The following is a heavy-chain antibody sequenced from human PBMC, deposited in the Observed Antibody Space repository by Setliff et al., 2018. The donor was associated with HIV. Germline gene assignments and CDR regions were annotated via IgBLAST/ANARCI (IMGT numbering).Heavy chain of an antibody. CDR2: IIPILGIA. CDR1: GGTFSSYA. D-gene: IGHD3-22*01. V-gene: IGHV1-69*10. J-gene: IGHJ4*02. CDR3: ARVVDSSGSLGFDY. Sequence: GASVKVSCKASGGTFSSYAISWVRQAPGQGLEWMGGIIPILGIANYAQKSQGRVSITADKSTSTAYMELSSLRSEDTAVYYCARVVDSSGSLGFDYWGQGTLVTVSS.